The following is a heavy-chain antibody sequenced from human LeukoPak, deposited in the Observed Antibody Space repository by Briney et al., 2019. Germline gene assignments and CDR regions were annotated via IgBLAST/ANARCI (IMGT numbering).Heavy chain of an antibody. D-gene: IGHD6-19*01. Sequence: SQTLSLTCAISGDSVSSNSAAWNWIRQSPSRGLEWLGRTYYRSMWYNDYAVSVKSRITINPDTSKNQFSPQLNSVTPEDTAVYYCARGVAVAGTFRTNYYYGMDVWGQGTTVTVSS. CDR3: ARGVAVAGTFRTNYYYGMDV. CDR1: GDSVSSNSAA. J-gene: IGHJ6*02. CDR2: TYYRSMWYN. V-gene: IGHV6-1*01.